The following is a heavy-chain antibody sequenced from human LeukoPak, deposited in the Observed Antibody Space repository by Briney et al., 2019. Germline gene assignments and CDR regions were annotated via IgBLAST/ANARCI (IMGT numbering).Heavy chain of an antibody. CDR2: ISASGVTT. CDR1: GFTFSSYA. V-gene: IGHV3-23*01. D-gene: IGHD2-21*02. Sequence: GGSLRLSCAASGFTFSSYAMTWVRQAPGKGLEWVSGISASGVTTYYADSVKGRFTVSRDNSKKTLSLQMNGLRADDTAVYYCAKGCYTDCYRFDYWGQGTPVAVSS. J-gene: IGHJ4*02. CDR3: AKGCYTDCYRFDY.